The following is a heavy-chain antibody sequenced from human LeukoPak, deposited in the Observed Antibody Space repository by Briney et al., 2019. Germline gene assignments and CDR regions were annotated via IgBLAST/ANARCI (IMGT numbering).Heavy chain of an antibody. V-gene: IGHV4-39*07. CDR1: GVSISSSGYY. D-gene: IGHD3-22*01. CDR3: ARGDLVIGFDP. J-gene: IGHJ5*02. CDR2: INHSGST. Sequence: SETLSLTCTVSGVSISSSGYYWSWLRQPPGKGLEWIGEINHSGSTNYNPSLKSRITISVDTSKNQFSLKLSSVTAADTAVYYCARGDLVIGFDPWGQGTLVTVSS.